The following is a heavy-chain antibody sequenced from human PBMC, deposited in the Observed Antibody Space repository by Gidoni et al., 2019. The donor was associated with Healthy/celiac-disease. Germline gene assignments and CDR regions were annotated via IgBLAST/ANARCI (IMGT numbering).Heavy chain of an antibody. D-gene: IGHD3-22*01. CDR2: IIPILGIA. CDR1: GGTFSSDP. Sequence: QVQLVQSGAEVKKPGSSVKVSCKASGGTFSSDPISWVRQAPGQGLEWMGRIIPILGIANYAQKFQGRVTITADKSTSTAYMELSSLRSEDTAVYYCARPNSYYYDSSGSRDFDYWGQGTLVTVSS. CDR3: ARPNSYYYDSSGSRDFDY. V-gene: IGHV1-69*02. J-gene: IGHJ4*02.